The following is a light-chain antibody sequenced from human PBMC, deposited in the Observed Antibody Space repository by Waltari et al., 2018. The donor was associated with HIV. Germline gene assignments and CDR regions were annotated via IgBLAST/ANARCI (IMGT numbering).Light chain of an antibody. CDR1: SSNIGAGYH. CDR2: GNS. CDR3: QSYDSSLSGVV. J-gene: IGLJ2*01. Sequence: QSVLTQPPSVSGAPGQRVTISCTGGSSNIGAGYHVHWYQQLPGTAPKLLIYGNSNRPSGVPDRFSGSKSGTSASLASTGLQAADEADYYCQSYDSSLSGVVFGGGPKLTVL. V-gene: IGLV1-40*01.